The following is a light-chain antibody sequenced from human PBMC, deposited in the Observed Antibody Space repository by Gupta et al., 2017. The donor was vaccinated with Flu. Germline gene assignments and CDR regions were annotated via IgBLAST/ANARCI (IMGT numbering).Light chain of an antibody. J-gene: IGLJ3*02. V-gene: IGLV1-47*01. CDR2: RNN. CDR1: SSNIGSNY. Sequence: QSVLTQPPSASGTPGQRVTTPCSGRSSNIGSNYVYWYQQLPGTAPKLLIYRNNQRPSGVPDRFSGSKSGISASLAISGLRSEDEADYYCAAWDDSLSGRVFGGGTKLTVL. CDR3: AAWDDSLSGRV.